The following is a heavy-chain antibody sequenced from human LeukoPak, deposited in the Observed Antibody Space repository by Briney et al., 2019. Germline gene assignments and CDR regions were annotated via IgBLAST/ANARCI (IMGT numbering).Heavy chain of an antibody. J-gene: IGHJ4*02. CDR1: GYSISSGYY. CDR2: IYHSGST. D-gene: IGHD2-15*01. Sequence: PSETLSLTCTVSGYSISSGYYWGWIRQSPGKGLEWIGSIYHSGSTYYNPSLKSRVTISVDTSKNQFSLKLSSVTAADTAVYYCARDDIVVSVGDYWGQGTLVTVSS. CDR3: ARDDIVVSVGDY. V-gene: IGHV4-38-2*02.